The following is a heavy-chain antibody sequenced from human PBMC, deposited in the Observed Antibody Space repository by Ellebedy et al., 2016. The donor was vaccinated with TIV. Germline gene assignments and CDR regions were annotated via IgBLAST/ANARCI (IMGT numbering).Heavy chain of an antibody. Sequence: GESLKISXAASGFTFSTYGMHWARQAPGKGLEWVGIIWHDESYKYYADSVKGRSTISRDSSKNTLYLQMNSLRAEDSGVYYCAKSPIYTTDPRDFYMDVWGKGTTVTVSS. CDR2: IWHDESYK. V-gene: IGHV3-30*02. J-gene: IGHJ6*03. CDR3: AKSPIYTTDPRDFYMDV. CDR1: GFTFSTYG. D-gene: IGHD1-26*01.